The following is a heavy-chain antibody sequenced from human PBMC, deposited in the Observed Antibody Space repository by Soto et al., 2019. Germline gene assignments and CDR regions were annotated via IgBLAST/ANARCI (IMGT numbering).Heavy chain of an antibody. CDR2: ISSNRSSI. D-gene: IGHD3-22*01. CDR1: GFTFSNYS. CDR3: ARVSDYYDSSGYYPRPDY. V-gene: IGHV3-74*01. J-gene: IGHJ4*02. Sequence: GGSLRLSCAASGFTFSNYSMNWVRQAPGKGLEWVSCISSNRSSISYADSVKGRFTISRDNAKNTLYLQMSSLRAEDTAVYYCARVSDYYDSSGYYPRPDYWGQGTLVTVSS.